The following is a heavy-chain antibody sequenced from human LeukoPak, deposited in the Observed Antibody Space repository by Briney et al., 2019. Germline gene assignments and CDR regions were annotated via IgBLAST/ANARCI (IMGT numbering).Heavy chain of an antibody. Sequence: PSETLSLTCAVYGGTFSGYYWSWIRQPPGKRLEWVGESNDSGGTNYNPSLKSRVTISVDTSKNQFSLKLSSVTAADTAVYYCARGDGALDAFDIWGQGTMVTVSS. D-gene: IGHD4-17*01. CDR1: GGTFSGYY. CDR3: ARGDGALDAFDI. J-gene: IGHJ3*02. V-gene: IGHV4-34*01. CDR2: SNDSGGT.